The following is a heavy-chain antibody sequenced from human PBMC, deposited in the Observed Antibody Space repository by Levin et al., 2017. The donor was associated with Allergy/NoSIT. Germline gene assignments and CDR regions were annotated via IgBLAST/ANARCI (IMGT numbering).Heavy chain of an antibody. CDR1: GGSISSGGYY. J-gene: IGHJ3*02. CDR2: IYYSGST. Sequence: LRLSCTVSGGSISSGGYYWSWIRQHPGKGLEWIGYIYYSGSTYYNPSLKSRVTISVDTSKNQFSLKLSSVTAADTAVYYCARVVRVGDYFADAFDIWGQGTMVTVSS. V-gene: IGHV4-31*03. CDR3: ARVVRVGDYFADAFDI. D-gene: IGHD4-17*01.